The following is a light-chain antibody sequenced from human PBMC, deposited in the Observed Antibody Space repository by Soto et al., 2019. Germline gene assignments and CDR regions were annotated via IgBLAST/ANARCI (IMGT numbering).Light chain of an antibody. CDR3: NSYTGSSTPYV. CDR2: DVS. Sequence: QSVLTQPASVSGSPGQSITISCTGTSSDVGSYNYVSWYQQHPGKAPKLMIYDVSNRPSGVSNRFSGSKSGNTASLTISGLQAEDEADYYCNSYTGSSTPYVFGTGTKFTVL. V-gene: IGLV2-14*03. CDR1: SSDVGSYNY. J-gene: IGLJ1*01.